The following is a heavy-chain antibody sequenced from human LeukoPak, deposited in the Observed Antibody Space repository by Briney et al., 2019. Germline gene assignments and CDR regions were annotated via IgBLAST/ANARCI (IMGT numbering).Heavy chain of an antibody. CDR2: IYPGDSDT. CDR3: ARQAGSYYDILTGQYYYYYYMDV. J-gene: IGHJ6*03. V-gene: IGHV5-51*01. CDR1: GYSFTTYW. D-gene: IGHD3-9*01. Sequence: GESLKISCKDSGYSFTTYWIAWVRQMPGKGLEWMGIIYPGDSDTRYSPSFQGQVTISADKSISTAYLQWSSLKASDTAMYYCARQAGSYYDILTGQYYYYYYMDVWGKGTTVTVSS.